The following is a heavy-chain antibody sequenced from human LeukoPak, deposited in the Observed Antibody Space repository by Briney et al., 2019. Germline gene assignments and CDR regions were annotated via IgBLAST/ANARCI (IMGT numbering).Heavy chain of an antibody. V-gene: IGHV3-23*01. CDR3: AKDRYSSSWYSDY. CDR1: GFTFSSYA. CDR2: ISGSGGST. D-gene: IGHD6-13*01. Sequence: GGSLRLSCAASGFTFSSYAMSWVRQAPGKGLEWVSAISGSGGSTYYADSVKGPFTISRDNSKNTLYLQMNSLRAEDTAVYYCAKDRYSSSWYSDYWGQGTLVTVSS. J-gene: IGHJ4*02.